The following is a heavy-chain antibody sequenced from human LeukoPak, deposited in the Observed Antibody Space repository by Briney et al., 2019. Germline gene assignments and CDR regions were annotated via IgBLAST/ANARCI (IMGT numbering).Heavy chain of an antibody. D-gene: IGHD1-26*01. CDR3: AKGYNDSYYSPPIFDY. V-gene: IGHV3-30*04. CDR1: GFTFSTYS. CDR2: ISYDGSDK. J-gene: IGHJ4*02. Sequence: PGGSLRLSCAASGFTFSTYSMNWVRPAPGKGLEWVAVISYDGSDKFSAESVKGRFTISRDNSKNTLYLQMNSLRAEDMALYYCAKGYNDSYYSPPIFDYWGRGTLVTVSS.